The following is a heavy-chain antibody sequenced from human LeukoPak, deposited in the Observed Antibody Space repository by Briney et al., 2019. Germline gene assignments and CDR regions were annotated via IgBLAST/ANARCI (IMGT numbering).Heavy chain of an antibody. J-gene: IGHJ4*02. CDR2: ISSSSSYI. CDR1: GFTFSSYS. Sequence: GSLRLSCAASGFTFSSYSMNWVRQAPGKGLEWVSSISSSSSYIYYADSVKGRFTISRDNAKNSLYLQMNSLRAEDTAVYYCARGSRGHYFDYWGQGTLVTVSS. V-gene: IGHV3-21*01. D-gene: IGHD3-10*01. CDR3: ARGSRGHYFDY.